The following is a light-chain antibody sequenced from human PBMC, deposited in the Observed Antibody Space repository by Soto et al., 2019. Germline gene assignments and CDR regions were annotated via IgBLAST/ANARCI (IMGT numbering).Light chain of an antibody. CDR1: QGISNY. CDR2: DAS. Sequence: DIQMTQSPSAMSASVGDRVTITCRASQGISNYLAWFQQNPGKVPKRLIYDASRLQSEVPSRFSGSGSGTEFALTICSLQPGDFATYYCLQHNSYPRTFGQGTKVEIK. J-gene: IGKJ1*01. CDR3: LQHNSYPRT. V-gene: IGKV1-17*03.